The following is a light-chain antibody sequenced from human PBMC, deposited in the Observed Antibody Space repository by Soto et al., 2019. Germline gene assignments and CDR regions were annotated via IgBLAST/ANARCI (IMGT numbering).Light chain of an antibody. J-gene: IGKJ2*01. V-gene: IGKV1-5*01. CDR2: DAS. CDR1: QSISIW. CDR3: QQYNSFSPYT. Sequence: DIQMTQSPSTLSASVGDRVTITCRASQSISIWLAWYQQKPGKAPKLLIYDASTLHSGVPSRFSGSRSGTEFTLTISSLQPDDFASYYCQQYNSFSPYTFGQGTKLEI.